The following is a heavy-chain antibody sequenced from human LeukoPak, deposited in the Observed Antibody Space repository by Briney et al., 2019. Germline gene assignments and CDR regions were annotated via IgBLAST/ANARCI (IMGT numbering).Heavy chain of an antibody. V-gene: IGHV4-4*07. Sequence: SETLSLTCTVSGGSISSYYWSWIRQPAGKGLEWIGRIYTSGSTNYNPSLKSRVSMSVDTSNYHFSLKLSFVTAADTAIYYCARVAQYLVGASSTAFFEYWGQGTLATVSS. D-gene: IGHD1-26*01. CDR1: GGSISSYY. CDR2: IYTSGST. J-gene: IGHJ4*02. CDR3: ARVAQYLVGASSTAFFEY.